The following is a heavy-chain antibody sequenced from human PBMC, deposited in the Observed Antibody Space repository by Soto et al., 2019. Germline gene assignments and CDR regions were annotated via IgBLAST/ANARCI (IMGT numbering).Heavy chain of an antibody. CDR3: ASPWIQRPYGMDV. J-gene: IGHJ6*02. V-gene: IGHV1-69*13. CDR1: GGTFSSYA. CDR2: IIPIFGTA. Sequence: SVKVSCKASGGTFSSYAISWVRQDPGQGLEWMGGIIPIFGTANYAQKFQGRVTITADESTSTAYMELSSLRSEDTAVYYCASPWIQRPYGMDVWGQGTTVTVSS. D-gene: IGHD5-18*01.